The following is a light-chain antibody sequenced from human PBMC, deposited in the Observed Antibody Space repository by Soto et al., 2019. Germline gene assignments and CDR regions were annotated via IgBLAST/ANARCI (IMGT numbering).Light chain of an antibody. CDR3: GTWDTSLRVVV. J-gene: IGLJ3*02. V-gene: IGLV1-51*02. CDR2: ENN. CDR1: SSNIGNNY. Sequence: QSALTQPPSVSAAPGQKVIISCSGGSSNIGNNYVSWYQQVPGTAPKLLITENNKRPSGIPDRFSGSKSGPSAILGITGLQTGDEADYYCGTWDTSLRVVVFGGGTKVTVL.